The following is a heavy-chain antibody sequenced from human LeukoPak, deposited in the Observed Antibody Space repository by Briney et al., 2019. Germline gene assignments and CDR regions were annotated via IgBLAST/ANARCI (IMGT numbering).Heavy chain of an antibody. V-gene: IGHV4-4*07. D-gene: IGHD6-19*01. CDR1: GVSISTYY. CDR2: IYSSGST. CDR3: ARAAGRYSSGWYYFDY. Sequence: SETLSLTCTVSGVSISTYYWSWIRQPAGKGLEWIGRIYSSGSTNYNPSLESRVTMSVDTSKNQFSLKLNSVTAADTAVYYCARAAGRYSSGWYYFDYWGQGTLVTVSS. J-gene: IGHJ4*02.